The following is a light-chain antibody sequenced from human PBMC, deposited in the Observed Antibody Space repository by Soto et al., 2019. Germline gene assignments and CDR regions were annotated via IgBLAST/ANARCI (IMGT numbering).Light chain of an antibody. CDR2: EVS. CDR3: SSYRSIGSLV. CDR1: SSDVGVYNY. J-gene: IGLJ1*01. V-gene: IGLV2-14*01. Sequence: QSVLTQPASVSGSPGQSITISCTGTSSDVGVYNYVSWYQQHPGKAPKVMIYEVSNRPSGASNRFSGSKSGNTASLTISGLQAEAEAAYYCSSYRSIGSLVFGTGTKVTVL.